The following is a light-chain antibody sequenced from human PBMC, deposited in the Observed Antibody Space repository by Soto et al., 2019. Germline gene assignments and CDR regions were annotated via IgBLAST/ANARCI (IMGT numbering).Light chain of an antibody. J-gene: IGKJ1*01. V-gene: IGKV1-5*01. CDR1: QSISNR. CDR3: QHYGGMWT. CDR2: DAS. Sequence: DIQMTQSPSTLSASVGDRVTITCRASQSISNRLAWYQQKPGKAPKVLIYDASSLESGVPSRFSGSGSGTEFIITISILQPEDFASYCCQHYGGMWTFGQGTNVEMK.